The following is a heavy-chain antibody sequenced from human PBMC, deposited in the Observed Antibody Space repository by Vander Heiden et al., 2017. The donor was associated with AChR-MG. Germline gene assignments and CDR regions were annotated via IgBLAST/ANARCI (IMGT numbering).Heavy chain of an antibody. CDR2: IRYDGSNK. Sequence: QVQLVESGGGVVQPRGSLRLSCAASGFTFSSYGMHWVRQAPGKGLEWVAFIRYDGSNKYYADSVKGRFTISRDNSKNTLYLQMNSLRAEDTAVYYCAKGASSSAAHDYWGQGTLVTVSS. D-gene: IGHD6-6*01. V-gene: IGHV3-30*02. CDR3: AKGASSSAAHDY. J-gene: IGHJ4*02. CDR1: GFTFSSYG.